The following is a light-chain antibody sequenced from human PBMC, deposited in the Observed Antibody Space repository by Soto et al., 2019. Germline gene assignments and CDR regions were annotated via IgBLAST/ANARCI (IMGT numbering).Light chain of an antibody. CDR2: DVS. Sequence: QSALTQPASVSGSPGQWITISCTGSSSDVGGYNYVSWYQQHPGKAPKLMIYDVSNRPSGVSNRFSGSKSGNTASLTISGLQADDEADYYCSSYTSSSTRVFGTGTKLTVL. CDR3: SSYTSSSTRV. CDR1: SSDVGGYNY. J-gene: IGLJ1*01. V-gene: IGLV2-14*01.